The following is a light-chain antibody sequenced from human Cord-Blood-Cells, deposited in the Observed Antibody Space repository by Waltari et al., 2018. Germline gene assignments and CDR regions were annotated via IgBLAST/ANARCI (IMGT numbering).Light chain of an antibody. CDR1: SSNIGSNY. V-gene: IGLV1-47*01. Sequence: QSVLTQPPSASGTPGQRVTISCSGSSSNIGSNYVYWYQQLPGTAPKLLIYRNKQRPSGVPDRFSGSKSGTSASLAISGLRSEDEADYYCAAWDDSLGGPVFGGGTKLTVL. J-gene: IGLJ3*02. CDR3: AAWDDSLGGPV. CDR2: RNK.